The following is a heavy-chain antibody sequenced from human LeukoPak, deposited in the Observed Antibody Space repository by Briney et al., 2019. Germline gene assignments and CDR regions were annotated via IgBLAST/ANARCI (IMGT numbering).Heavy chain of an antibody. J-gene: IGHJ5*02. D-gene: IGHD2-21*01. CDR2: INPNSGGT. CDR3: ARADRLHGGPYLIGP. CDR1: GYSFTDYY. V-gene: IGHV1-2*02. Sequence: ASVKVSCKTSGYSFTDYYMHWVRQAPGQGLEWMGWINPNSGGTSSAQKFQGRVTMTRDTSTSTVYMEVSWLTSDDTAIYYCARADRLHGGPYLIGPWGQGTLVTVSS.